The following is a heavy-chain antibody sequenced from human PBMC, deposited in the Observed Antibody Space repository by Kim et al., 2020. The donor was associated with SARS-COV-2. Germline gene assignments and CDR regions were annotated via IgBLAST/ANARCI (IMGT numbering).Heavy chain of an antibody. Sequence: GGSLRLSCATSGFTFSAYDMNWVRRAPGKGLEWFSFITKSSTTIYYANSVKGRFTISRDNAKNSLYLQMNSLRDEDSALYCCVRDRMGGAFDIWGQGTMVTVSS. D-gene: IGHD3-16*01. V-gene: IGHV3-48*02. J-gene: IGHJ3*02. CDR2: ITKSSTTI. CDR3: VRDRMGGAFDI. CDR1: GFTFSAYD.